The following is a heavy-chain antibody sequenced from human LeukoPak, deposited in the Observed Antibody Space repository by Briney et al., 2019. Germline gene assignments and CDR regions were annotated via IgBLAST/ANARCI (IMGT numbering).Heavy chain of an antibody. V-gene: IGHV5-51*01. CDR1: GYSFTNHW. CDR2: MYPGDSDT. CDR3: ARHYCINGVCYPLY. Sequence: GESLKISCKGSGYSFTNHWIGWVRQMPGKGLEWMGIMYPGDSDTRYSPSFQGQVTISADKSISTAYLQWSSLKASDTAMYYCARHYCINGVCYPLYWGQGTLVTVSS. D-gene: IGHD2-8*01. J-gene: IGHJ4*02.